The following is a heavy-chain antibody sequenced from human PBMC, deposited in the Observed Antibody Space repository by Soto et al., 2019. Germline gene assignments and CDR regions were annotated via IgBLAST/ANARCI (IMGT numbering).Heavy chain of an antibody. D-gene: IGHD3-16*01. V-gene: IGHV1-3*01. Sequence: ASVKVSCKASGYTFTNYAMHWVRQAPGQRPEWMGWIHAGDGNTKFSQNFQGGVTFTRDTSANTAYMELSSLRSEDTAVYYCAFGTDYFHYWGQGTLVTVSS. CDR2: IHAGDGNT. CDR3: AFGTDYFHY. CDR1: GYTFTNYA. J-gene: IGHJ1*01.